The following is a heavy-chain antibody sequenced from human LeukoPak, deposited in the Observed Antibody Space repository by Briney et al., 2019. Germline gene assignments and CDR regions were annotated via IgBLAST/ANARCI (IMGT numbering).Heavy chain of an antibody. Sequence: GASVKVSCKASGYTFTSYGISWVRQAPGQGLEWMGWISAYNGNTNYAQKLQGRVTMTTDTSTSTAYMELRSLRSDDTAVYYCARDGPPYNWNYVYYMDVWGKGTTVTVSS. J-gene: IGHJ6*03. CDR1: GYTFTSYG. CDR3: ARDGPPYNWNYVYYMDV. CDR2: ISAYNGNT. D-gene: IGHD1-7*01. V-gene: IGHV1-18*01.